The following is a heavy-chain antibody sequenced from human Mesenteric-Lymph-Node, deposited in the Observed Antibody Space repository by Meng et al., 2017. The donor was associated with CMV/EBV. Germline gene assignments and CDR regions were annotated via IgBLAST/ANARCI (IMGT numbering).Heavy chain of an antibody. CDR1: GFTFSTYW. J-gene: IGHJ4*02. CDR3: GRGGFWSGYWVDY. Sequence: SCAASGFTFSTYWMHWVRQAPGKGLVWVSRINSDGSSTTYADSVKGRFTISRDNAKNTLYLQMNSLRADDTAGYYCGRGGFWSGYWVDYWGRGTLVTVSS. V-gene: IGHV3-74*01. CDR2: INSDGSST. D-gene: IGHD3-3*01.